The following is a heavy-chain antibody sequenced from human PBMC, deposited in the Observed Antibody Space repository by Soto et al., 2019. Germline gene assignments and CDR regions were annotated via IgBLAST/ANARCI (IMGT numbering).Heavy chain of an antibody. CDR3: AKPTYYCSGGSCFYYGMDV. J-gene: IGHJ6*02. Sequence: QVQLVESGGGVVQPGRSLRLSCAASGFTFSSYGMHWVRQAPGKGLEWVAGISYDGSNKYYADSVKGRFTISRDNSKNTLYLQMNSLRAEDTAVYYCAKPTYYCSGGSCFYYGMDVWGQGTTVTVSS. CDR1: GFTFSSYG. D-gene: IGHD2-15*01. CDR2: ISYDGSNK. V-gene: IGHV3-30*18.